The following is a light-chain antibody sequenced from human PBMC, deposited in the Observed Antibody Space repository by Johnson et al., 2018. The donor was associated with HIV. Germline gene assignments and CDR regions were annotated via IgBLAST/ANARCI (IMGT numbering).Light chain of an antibody. Sequence: QSVLTQPPSVSAAPGQKVTISCSGSSSNIGNNYVSWYQQLPGTAPKLLIYDNNKRPSGIPDRFSGSKSGTSATLGITGLQTGDEADYYCGTWDSSLSAPGYVVGTGTKVTVL. V-gene: IGLV1-51*01. J-gene: IGLJ1*01. CDR3: GTWDSSLSAPGYV. CDR1: SSNIGNNY. CDR2: DNN.